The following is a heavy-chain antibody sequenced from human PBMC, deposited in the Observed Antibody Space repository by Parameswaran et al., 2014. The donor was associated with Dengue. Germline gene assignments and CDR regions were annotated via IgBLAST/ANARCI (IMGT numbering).Heavy chain of an antibody. Sequence: VRQMPRGKGLEWVSAISGSGGSTYYADSVKGRFTISRDNSKNTLYLQMNSLRAEDTAVYYCAKSADGYYFDYWGQGTLVTRLL. CDR3: AKSADGYYFDY. J-gene: IGHJ4*02. V-gene: IGHV3-23*01. D-gene: IGHD5-24*01. CDR2: ISGSGGST.